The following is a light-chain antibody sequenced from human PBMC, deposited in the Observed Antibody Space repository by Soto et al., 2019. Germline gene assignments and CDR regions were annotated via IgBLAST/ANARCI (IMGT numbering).Light chain of an antibody. V-gene: IGKV3-20*01. CDR2: SAS. CDR1: QNLGTLY. Sequence: EIVLTQSPGTLSLSPGERCTRSCRASQNLGTLYLAWFQQTSGQAPRLLIYSASSRATGIPDRFSGSGSGTDFTLTISRLEPEDSGVYYCQQHGTTFGQGTKVDI. J-gene: IGKJ1*01. CDR3: QQHGTT.